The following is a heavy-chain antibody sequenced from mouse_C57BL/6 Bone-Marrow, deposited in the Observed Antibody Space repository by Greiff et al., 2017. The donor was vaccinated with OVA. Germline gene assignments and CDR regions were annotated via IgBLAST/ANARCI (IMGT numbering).Heavy chain of an antibody. V-gene: IGHV5-12*01. Sequence: EVMLVESGGGLVQPGGSLKLSCAASGFTFSDYYMYWVRQTPEKRLEWVAYISNGGGSTYYPDTVKGRFTISRDNAKNTLYLQMSRLKSEDTAMYYCARRSNYDAMDYWGQGTSVTVSS. CDR1: GFTFSDYY. CDR2: ISNGGGST. D-gene: IGHD2-5*01. J-gene: IGHJ4*01. CDR3: ARRSNYDAMDY.